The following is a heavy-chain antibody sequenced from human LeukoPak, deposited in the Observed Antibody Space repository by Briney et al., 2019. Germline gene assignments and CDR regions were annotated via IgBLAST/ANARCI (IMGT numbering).Heavy chain of an antibody. CDR2: IYTSGST. J-gene: IGHJ4*02. CDR1: GCSISSYY. V-gene: IGHV4-4*09. Sequence: PSETLSLTCTVSGCSISSYYWSWIRQPPGKGLEWIGYIYTSGSTNYTPSLKSRVTISVDTHKNQFSMKLSSVTAADTAVYYCARHRGSGSYYNAVDYWGQGTLVTVSS. D-gene: IGHD3-10*01. CDR3: ARHRGSGSYYNAVDY.